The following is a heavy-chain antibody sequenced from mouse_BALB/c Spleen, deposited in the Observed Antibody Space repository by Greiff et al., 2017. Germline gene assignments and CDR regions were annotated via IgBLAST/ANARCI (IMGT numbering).Heavy chain of an antibody. CDR1: GYTFTSYW. CDR2: INPSNGRT. J-gene: IGHJ2*01. V-gene: IGHV1S81*02. Sequence: VQLQQPGAELVKPGASVKLSCKASGYTFTSYWMHWVKQRPGQGLEWIGEINPSNGRTNYNEKFKSKATLTVDKSSSTAYMQLSSLTSEDSAVYYCARDYYGSRDWGQGTTLTVSS. D-gene: IGHD1-1*01. CDR3: ARDYYGSRD.